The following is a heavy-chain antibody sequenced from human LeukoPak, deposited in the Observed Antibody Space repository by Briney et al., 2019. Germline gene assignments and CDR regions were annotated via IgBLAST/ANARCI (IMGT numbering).Heavy chain of an antibody. J-gene: IGHJ3*02. CDR2: IRSNSDGGTI. CDR1: GFSFSNAW. Sequence: GGSLRLSCATSGFSFSNAWMNWVRQAPGKGLEWVGRIRSNSDGGTIDYAASVKDRFTLSRDDSKNTLYLQLNSLQTADTAVYYCARDRRGKSDAFDIWGQGTMVTVSS. V-gene: IGHV3-15*07. D-gene: IGHD4-23*01. CDR3: ARDRRGKSDAFDI.